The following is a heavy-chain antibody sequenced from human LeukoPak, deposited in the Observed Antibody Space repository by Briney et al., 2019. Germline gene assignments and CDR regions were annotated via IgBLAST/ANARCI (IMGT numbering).Heavy chain of an antibody. V-gene: IGHV3-21*01. Sequence: GGSLRLSCAASGFSVTNYMTWVRQAPGKGLEWVSSIDSSSNYIYYADSLKGRFIISRDNAKNSLFLQINSLRAEDTAVYYCAELGITMIGGVWGKGTTVTISS. CDR2: IDSSSNYI. D-gene: IGHD3-10*02. CDR3: AELGITMIGGV. J-gene: IGHJ6*04. CDR1: GFSVTNY.